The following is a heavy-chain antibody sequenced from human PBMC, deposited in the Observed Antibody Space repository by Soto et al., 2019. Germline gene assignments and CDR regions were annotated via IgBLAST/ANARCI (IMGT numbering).Heavy chain of an antibody. CDR1: GFTFGNAW. CDR2: VSYDGVNK. V-gene: IGHV3-30-3*01. D-gene: IGHD3-10*01. J-gene: IGHJ6*02. Sequence: VQLVESGGGLAKPGGALRLSCAASGFTFGNAWMSWVRQAPGKGLEWVAVVSYDGVNKDYADSVKGRFTISRDNSKSTVHLQMNSLRSEDTAVYHCARDPSSEMRGYYGFDVWGQGTSVTVSS. CDR3: ARDPSSEMRGYYGFDV.